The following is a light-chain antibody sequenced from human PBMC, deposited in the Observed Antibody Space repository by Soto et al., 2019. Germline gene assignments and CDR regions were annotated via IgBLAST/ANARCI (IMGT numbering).Light chain of an antibody. V-gene: IGLV2-23*03. Sequence: QSVLAQPASVSESPGQSIPLSCTGTNSDVGRYNLVSWYQQHPGKAPKLMIYEGSKRPSGVSNRFSGSKSGNTASLTISGLQAEDEADYYCCSFAGSNTFVFGTGTKVTVL. J-gene: IGLJ1*01. CDR2: EGS. CDR3: CSFAGSNTFV. CDR1: NSDVGRYNL.